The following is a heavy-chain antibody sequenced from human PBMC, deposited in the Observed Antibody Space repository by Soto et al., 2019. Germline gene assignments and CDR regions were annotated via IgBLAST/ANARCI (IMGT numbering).Heavy chain of an antibody. CDR1: GGSFNTYT. J-gene: IGHJ6*02. CDR2: IIPIFGKP. D-gene: IGHD1-26*01. Sequence: QVQLVQSGAEVKKPGSSVKVSCKASGGSFNTYTISWVRQAPGQGLQWMGGIIPIFGKPTYAQAFQGRVTIAADENTSRVYIGLRSLRSEDTSLYDCASLNNWSSVDGRIAVWGRGTAVIFSS. CDR3: ASLNNWSSVDGRIAV. V-gene: IGHV1-69*01.